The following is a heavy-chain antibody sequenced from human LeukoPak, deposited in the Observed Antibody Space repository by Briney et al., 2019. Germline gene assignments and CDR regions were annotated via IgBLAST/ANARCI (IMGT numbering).Heavy chain of an antibody. J-gene: IGHJ4*02. CDR2: IIPIFGTA. V-gene: IGHV1-69*13. Sequence: SVKVSCKASGGTFSSYAISWVRQAPGQGLEWMGGIIPIFGTANYAQKFQGRVTITADESTSTAYMELSSLRSEDTAVYYYARDMRGPYWYYFDYWGQGTLVTVSS. CDR3: ARDMRGPYWYYFDY. D-gene: IGHD2-15*01. CDR1: GGTFSSYA.